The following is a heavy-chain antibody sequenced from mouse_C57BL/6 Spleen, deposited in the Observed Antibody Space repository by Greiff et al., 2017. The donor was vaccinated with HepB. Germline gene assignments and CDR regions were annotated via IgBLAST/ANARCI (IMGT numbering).Heavy chain of an antibody. D-gene: IGHD2-2*01. J-gene: IGHJ3*01. V-gene: IGHV1-26*01. CDR1: GYTFTDYY. CDR2: INPNNGGT. CDR3: AKAESTMVRGFAY. Sequence: EVQLQQSGPELVKPGASVKISCKASGYTFTDYYMNWVKQSHGKSLEWIGDINPNNGGTSYNQKFKGKATLTVDKSSSTAYMELRSLTSEDSAVYYCAKAESTMVRGFAYWGQGTLVTVSA.